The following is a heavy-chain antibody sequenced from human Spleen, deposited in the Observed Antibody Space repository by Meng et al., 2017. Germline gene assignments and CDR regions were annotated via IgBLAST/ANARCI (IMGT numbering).Heavy chain of an antibody. CDR2: IIPIFGTA. Sequence: SVKVSCKASGGTFSSYAISWVRQAPGQGLEWMGGIIPIFGTANYAQKFQGRVTITADKSTSTAYMELSSLRSEDTAVYYCARGKAAAGELGDAFDIWGQGTRVT. CDR1: GGTFSSYA. V-gene: IGHV1-69*06. D-gene: IGHD6-13*01. J-gene: IGHJ3*02. CDR3: ARGKAAAGELGDAFDI.